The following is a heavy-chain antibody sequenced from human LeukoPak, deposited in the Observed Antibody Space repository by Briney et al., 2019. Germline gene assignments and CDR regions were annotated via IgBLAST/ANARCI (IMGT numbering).Heavy chain of an antibody. J-gene: IGHJ3*02. CDR2: TSASASSI. CDR1: GFTFSSYE. CDR3: AREDGGDTFDI. Sequence: PGGSLRLSCAASGFTFSSYEMNWVRQAPGKGLEWVSYTSASASSIYYADSVKGRFTISRDNAKNSLYLQMNSLRAEGTAVYYCAREDGGDTFDIWGQGTMATVSS. V-gene: IGHV3-48*03. D-gene: IGHD2-15*01.